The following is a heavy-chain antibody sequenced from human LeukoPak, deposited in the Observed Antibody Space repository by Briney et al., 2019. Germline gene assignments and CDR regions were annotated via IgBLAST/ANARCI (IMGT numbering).Heavy chain of an antibody. CDR2: VKGDGSST. CDR1: GFTFTTYW. V-gene: IGHV3-74*01. J-gene: IGHJ4*02. CDR3: VREGLECSGSSCQRAAFDY. Sequence: GGSLRLSCAASGFTFTTYWMHWVRQVPGKGLVWVARVKGDGSSTRHADSMKGRFTISRDNAKNTLYLQMNSLRDEDTAVYYCVREGLECSGSSCQRAAFDYWGQGTLVTVSS. D-gene: IGHD2-2*01.